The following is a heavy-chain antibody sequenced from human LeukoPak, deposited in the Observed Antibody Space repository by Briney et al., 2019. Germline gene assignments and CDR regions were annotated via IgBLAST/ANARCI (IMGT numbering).Heavy chain of an antibody. CDR1: GGTFSSYA. Sequence: SCKASGGTFSSYAMHWVRQAPGKGLEWVAVISYDGSNKYYADSVKGRFTISRDNSKNTLYLQMNSLRAEDTVVYYCARPSYDSSGYYYFDYWGQGTLVTVSS. CDR2: ISYDGSNK. D-gene: IGHD3-22*01. CDR3: ARPSYDSSGYYYFDY. V-gene: IGHV3-30*04. J-gene: IGHJ4*02.